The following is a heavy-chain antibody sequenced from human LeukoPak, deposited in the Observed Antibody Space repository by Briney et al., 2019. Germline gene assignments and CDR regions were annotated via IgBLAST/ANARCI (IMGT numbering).Heavy chain of an antibody. D-gene: IGHD3-3*01. CDR3: AKDQMRLRFLEWLSPFDY. J-gene: IGHJ4*02. Sequence: PGGSLRLSCAASGFTFSSYAMSWGRQAPGKGLEWESAISGSGGSTYYADSVKGRFTISRDNSKNTLYLQMNSLRAEDTAVYYCAKDQMRLRFLEWLSPFDYWGQGTLVTVSS. CDR1: GFTFSSYA. V-gene: IGHV3-23*01. CDR2: ISGSGGST.